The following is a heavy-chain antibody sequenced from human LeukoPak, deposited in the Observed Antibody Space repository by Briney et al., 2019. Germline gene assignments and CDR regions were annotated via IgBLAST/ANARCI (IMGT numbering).Heavy chain of an antibody. CDR3: AAVGYSSGDSYYFDY. V-gene: IGHV1-58*02. CDR1: GFTFTSSA. D-gene: IGHD6-19*01. Sequence: SVKVSCKASGFTFTSSAMQWVRQARAQRLEWIGWIVVGSGNTNYAQKFQERVTITRDMSTSTAYMELSSLRSEDTAVYYCAAVGYSSGDSYYFDYWGQGTLVTVSS. CDR2: IVVGSGNT. J-gene: IGHJ4*02.